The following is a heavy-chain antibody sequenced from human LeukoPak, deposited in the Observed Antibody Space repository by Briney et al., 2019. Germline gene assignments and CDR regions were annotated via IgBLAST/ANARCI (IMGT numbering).Heavy chain of an antibody. V-gene: IGHV3-11*06. CDR3: VRYCSGGSCYVNWFDP. CDR2: ISSSSSYT. J-gene: IGHJ5*02. D-gene: IGHD2-15*01. CDR1: GFTFSDYY. Sequence: GGSLRLSCAASGFTFSDYYMSWIRQAPGKGLEWVSYISSSSSYTNYADSVKGRFTISRDNAKNSLYLQMNSLRAEDTAVYYCVRYCSGGSCYVNWFDPWGQGTLVTVSS.